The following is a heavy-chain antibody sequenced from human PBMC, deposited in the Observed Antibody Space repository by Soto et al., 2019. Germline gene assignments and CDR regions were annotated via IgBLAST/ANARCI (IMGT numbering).Heavy chain of an antibody. CDR3: ARRYGSFFDI. Sequence: SETLSLTCTVSGGSISSYYWSWNRQPPGKGLEWIGYIYYSGSTNYNPSLKSRVTISVDTSKNQFSLKLSSVTAADTAVYYCARRYGSFFDIWGQGTMVTVSS. V-gene: IGHV4-59*08. D-gene: IGHD3-10*01. CDR2: IYYSGST. CDR1: GGSISSYY. J-gene: IGHJ3*02.